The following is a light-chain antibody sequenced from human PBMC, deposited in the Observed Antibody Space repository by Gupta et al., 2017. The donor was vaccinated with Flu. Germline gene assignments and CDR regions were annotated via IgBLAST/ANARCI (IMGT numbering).Light chain of an antibody. Sequence: SPATLSLSPGDRATLSCRASQTVTGKLAWYQQRPGLPPRLLIYGASTRATGILARFSGSGSGTEFTLTISSLQSEDFAVYYCQQYNEWRTFGQGTKVEIK. V-gene: IGKV3-15*01. J-gene: IGKJ1*01. CDR3: QQYNEWRT. CDR2: GAS. CDR1: QTVTGK.